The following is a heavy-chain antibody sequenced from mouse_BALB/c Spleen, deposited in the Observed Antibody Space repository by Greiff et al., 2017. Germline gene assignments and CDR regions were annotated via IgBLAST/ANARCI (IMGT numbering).Heavy chain of an antibody. D-gene: IGHD2-14*01. CDR2: INPYNDGT. CDR1: GYTFTSYV. Sequence: VQLQQSGPELVKPGASVKMSCKASGYTFTSYVMHWVKQKPGQGLEWIGYINPYNDGTKYNEKFKGKATLTSDKSSSTAYMELSSLTSEDSAVYYCARNGAYYRYDVGSWFAYWGQGTLVTVSA. V-gene: IGHV1-14*01. CDR3: ARNGAYYRYDVGSWFAY. J-gene: IGHJ3*01.